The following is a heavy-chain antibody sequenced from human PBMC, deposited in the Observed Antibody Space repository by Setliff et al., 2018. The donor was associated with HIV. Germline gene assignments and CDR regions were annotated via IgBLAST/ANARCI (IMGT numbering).Heavy chain of an antibody. CDR2: IYYSGST. D-gene: IGHD3-10*01. Sequence: SETLSLTCTVSGGSISSSSYYWGWIRQPPGKGLEWIGSIYYSGSTNYNPSLKSRVTMSVDTSKNQIPLKLSSVTAADTAVYYCARGLNYYGSGSYLPLGYWGQGTLVTVSS. CDR1: GGSISSSSYY. CDR3: ARGLNYYGSGSYLPLGY. J-gene: IGHJ4*02. V-gene: IGHV4-39*06.